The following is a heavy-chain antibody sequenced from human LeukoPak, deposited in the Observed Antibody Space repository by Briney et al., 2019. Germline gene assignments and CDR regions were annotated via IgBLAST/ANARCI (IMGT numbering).Heavy chain of an antibody. CDR2: INGGGGST. Sequence: GGSLRLSCAASGFTFSSYAMNWVRQAPGKGLGWVSAINGGGGSTYYADSVKGRFTISRDNSKNTMYLQMNSLRAEDTAVYYCAKGRRDGYNSFDYWGQGTLVTVSS. CDR3: AKGRRDGYNSFDY. D-gene: IGHD1-1*01. J-gene: IGHJ4*02. V-gene: IGHV3-23*01. CDR1: GFTFSSYA.